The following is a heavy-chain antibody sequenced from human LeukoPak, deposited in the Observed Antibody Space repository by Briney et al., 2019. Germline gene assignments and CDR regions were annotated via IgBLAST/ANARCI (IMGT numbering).Heavy chain of an antibody. CDR2: IRFDGSDK. CDR3: ARAHPGYCTGTTCPGDYYYGLDV. Sequence: GRTLRLSCAASGCTFSNFGKHWIRIAPAKGQEWVAIIRFDGSDKYYADSVKSRFTISRDNSKNTLSLQMNSLRAADTAVYYCARAHPGYCTGTTCPGDYYYGLDVWGKGTTVTVSS. J-gene: IGHJ6*04. V-gene: IGHV3-33*01. D-gene: IGHD2-2*03. CDR1: GCTFSNFG.